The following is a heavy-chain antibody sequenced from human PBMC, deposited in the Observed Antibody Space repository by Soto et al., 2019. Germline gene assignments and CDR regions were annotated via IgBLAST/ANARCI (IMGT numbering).Heavy chain of an antibody. D-gene: IGHD5-18*01. J-gene: IGHJ6*02. CDR2: SDT. CDR3: ARTESGYSYGFADV. V-gene: IGHV5-51*01. Sequence: SDTRYSPSFQGQVTISADKSIITAYLQWSSLKASDTAMYYCARTESGYSYGFADVWGQGTTVTVSS.